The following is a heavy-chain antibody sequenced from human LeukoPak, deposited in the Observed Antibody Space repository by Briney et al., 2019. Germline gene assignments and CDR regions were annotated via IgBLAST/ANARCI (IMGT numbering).Heavy chain of an antibody. CDR3: AREGFLGLPYYFDY. D-gene: IGHD3-3*01. J-gene: IGHJ4*02. Sequence: GGSLRLSCAASGFTFSSYAMSWVRQAPGKGLEWVSAISGSGGSTYYADSVKGRFTISRDNAKNSLYLQMNSLRAEDTAVYYCAREGFLGLPYYFDYWGQGTLVTVSS. CDR1: GFTFSSYA. CDR2: ISGSGGST. V-gene: IGHV3-23*01.